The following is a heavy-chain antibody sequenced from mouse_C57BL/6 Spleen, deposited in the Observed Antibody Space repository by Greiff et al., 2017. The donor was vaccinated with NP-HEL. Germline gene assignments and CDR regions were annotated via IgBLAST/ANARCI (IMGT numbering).Heavy chain of an antibody. V-gene: IGHV1-69*01. Sequence: QVQLKQPGAELVMPGASVKLSCKASGYTFTSYWMHWVKQRPGQGLEWIGEIDPSDSYTNYNQKFKGKSTLTVDKSSSTAYMQLSSLTSEDSAVYYCASYGNYSYLDYWGQGTTLTVSS. J-gene: IGHJ2*01. D-gene: IGHD2-1*01. CDR3: ASYGNYSYLDY. CDR2: IDPSDSYT. CDR1: GYTFTSYW.